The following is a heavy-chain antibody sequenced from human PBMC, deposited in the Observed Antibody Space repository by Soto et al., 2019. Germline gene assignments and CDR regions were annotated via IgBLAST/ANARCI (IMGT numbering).Heavy chain of an antibody. CDR1: GFIFSTFA. CDR2: IWNGGSHE. CDR3: VRDDFHVAPLFDY. Sequence: QVQLEESGGGVVQPGRSLSLSCAASGFIFSTFAMHCVLQAPGKGLEWVALIWNGGSHEYYADSVKGRFAISRDDSTNTVYLQMNSLRPEDTAMYYCVRDDFHVAPLFDYWGQGTLVTVSS. V-gene: IGHV3-30*09. J-gene: IGHJ4*02. D-gene: IGHD2-21*02.